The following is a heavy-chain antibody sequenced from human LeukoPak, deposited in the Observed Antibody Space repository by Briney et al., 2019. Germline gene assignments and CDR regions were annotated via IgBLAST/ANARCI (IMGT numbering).Heavy chain of an antibody. CDR2: ISSGSGYM. Sequence: GGSLRLACAVSGFRFSSYNMNWVRQAPGKGLEWVSAISSGSGYMYYADSVKGRFTISRDNAKNSLYLQMNSLRAEDTAVYFCARELIMLAPFGYWGQGTQVTVSS. D-gene: IGHD2-8*01. CDR1: GFRFSSYN. CDR3: ARELIMLAPFGY. J-gene: IGHJ4*02. V-gene: IGHV3-21*01.